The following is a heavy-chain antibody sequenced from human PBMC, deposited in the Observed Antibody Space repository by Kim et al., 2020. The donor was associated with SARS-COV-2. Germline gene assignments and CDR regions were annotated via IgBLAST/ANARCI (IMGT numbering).Heavy chain of an antibody. CDR2: ISYDGSNK. CDR3: ARGIAARPSIRSAFDI. V-gene: IGHV3-30-3*01. Sequence: GGSLRLSCAASGFTFSSYAMHWVRQAPGNGLEWVAVISYDGSNKYYADSVKGRFTISRDNSKNTLYLQMNSLRAEDTAVYYCARGIAARPSIRSAFDIWGQGTMVTVSS. J-gene: IGHJ3*02. D-gene: IGHD6-6*01. CDR1: GFTFSSYA.